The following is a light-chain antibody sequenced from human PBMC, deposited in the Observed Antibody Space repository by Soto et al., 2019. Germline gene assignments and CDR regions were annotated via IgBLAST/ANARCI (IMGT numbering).Light chain of an antibody. Sequence: DIQMTQSPSSLSASVGDRVTITCRASQTISSHLNWYQQKPGKAPELVMYAVSSLQSGVPSRFRGSESGTDFTLTIRSLQPEDFATYYCQQTFNTPLRFGGGTKVEIK. CDR3: QQTFNTPLR. J-gene: IGKJ4*01. CDR2: AVS. V-gene: IGKV1-39*01. CDR1: QTISSH.